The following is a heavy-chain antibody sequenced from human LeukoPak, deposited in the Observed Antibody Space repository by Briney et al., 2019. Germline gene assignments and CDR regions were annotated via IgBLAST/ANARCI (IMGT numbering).Heavy chain of an antibody. V-gene: IGHV3-15*01. CDR2: IKSKTDGGTT. CDR1: GFTFSNAW. J-gene: IGHJ3*02. Sequence: GGSLRLSCAASGFTFSNAWMSWVRQAPGKGLEWVGRIKSKTDGGTTDYAAPVKGRFTISRDDSKNTLYLQMNSLKTEDTAVYYCTTDTYYYGSGSYLVFDIWGQGTMVTVSS. D-gene: IGHD3-10*01. CDR3: TTDTYYYGSGSYLVFDI.